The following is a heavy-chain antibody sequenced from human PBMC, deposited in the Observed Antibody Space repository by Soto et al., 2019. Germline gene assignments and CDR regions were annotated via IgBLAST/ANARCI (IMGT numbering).Heavy chain of an antibody. Sequence: QVQLVESGGGVVQPGRSLRLSCAASGFTFSSYGMHWVRQAPGKVLEWVAVISYDGSNKYYADSVKGRFTISRDKSKNTLYLQMNSLRAEDTAVYYCAKDLLGPGRAYGMDVWGQGTTVTVSS. J-gene: IGHJ6*02. CDR3: AKDLLGPGRAYGMDV. D-gene: IGHD7-27*01. CDR1: GFTFSSYG. CDR2: ISYDGSNK. V-gene: IGHV3-30*18.